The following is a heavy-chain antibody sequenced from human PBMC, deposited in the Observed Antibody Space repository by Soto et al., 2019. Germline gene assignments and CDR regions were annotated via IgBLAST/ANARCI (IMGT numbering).Heavy chain of an antibody. CDR3: ASLGRGGSGWYLSWFDP. J-gene: IGHJ5*02. Sequence: SDTLSLTCTVSGGSISSDYWSWIRQPPGKGLEWIGYIYYSGSTNYNPSLKSRVTISVDTSKNQFSLKLSSVTAADTAVYYCASLGRGGSGWYLSWFDPWGQGTMV. V-gene: IGHV4-59*07. CDR2: IYYSGST. D-gene: IGHD6-19*01. CDR1: GGSISSDY.